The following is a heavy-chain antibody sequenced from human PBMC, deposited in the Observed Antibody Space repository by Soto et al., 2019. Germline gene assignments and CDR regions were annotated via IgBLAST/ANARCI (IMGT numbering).Heavy chain of an antibody. J-gene: IGHJ4*02. V-gene: IGHV4-59*01. CDR3: ARVSGGDYDRTFDY. CDR1: GGSISTYY. D-gene: IGHD4-17*01. CDR2: IYYTGNT. Sequence: LSLTCTVSGGSISTYYWNWIRQPPGKGLEWIGYIYYTGNTNYNPSLKSRVTISVDTSKNQFSLKLRSVTAADTAVHYCARVSGGDYDRTFDYWGQGALVTVSS.